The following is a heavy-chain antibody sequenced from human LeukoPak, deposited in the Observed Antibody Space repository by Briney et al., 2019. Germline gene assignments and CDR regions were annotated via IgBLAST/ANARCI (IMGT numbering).Heavy chain of an antibody. Sequence: GGSLRLSCAASGFIFSTYAMSWLRQAPGKGLEWVSGIRGSGGATYYADSVKGRFTISRDNSKNTLYLQMNSLRAEDTAVYYCAKDDLGFGKLGYWGQGTLVTVSS. D-gene: IGHD3-10*01. CDR2: IRGSGGAT. J-gene: IGHJ4*02. V-gene: IGHV3-23*01. CDR3: AKDDLGFGKLGY. CDR1: GFIFSTYA.